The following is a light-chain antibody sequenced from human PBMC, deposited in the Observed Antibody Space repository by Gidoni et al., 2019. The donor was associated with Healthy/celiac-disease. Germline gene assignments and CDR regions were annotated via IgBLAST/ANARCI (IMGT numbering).Light chain of an antibody. Sequence: QSALTQPRSVSGSPGQSVTISCTGTSSDVGGDNYVSWYQQHSGKAPKLMIYDVSKRPSGVPDRFSGSKYGNTASMNISGLQAEDEADYYCCSYAGSYTVVFGGGTKLTVL. CDR3: CSYAGSYTVV. V-gene: IGLV2-11*01. CDR2: DVS. J-gene: IGLJ2*01. CDR1: SSDVGGDNY.